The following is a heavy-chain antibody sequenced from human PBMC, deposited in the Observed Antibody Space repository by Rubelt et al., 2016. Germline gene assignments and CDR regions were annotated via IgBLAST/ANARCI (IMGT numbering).Heavy chain of an antibody. D-gene: IGHD3-10*01. Sequence: CAASGFTFSSYWMHWVRQAPGKGLVWVSRINGDGSSTSYADSVKGRFTISRDNAKNTLYLQMNSLRAEDTAVYYCARVYGSGSSFYYYYGMDVWGQGTTVTVSS. CDR3: ARVYGSGSSFYYYYGMDV. CDR1: GFTFSSYW. CDR2: INGDGSST. J-gene: IGHJ6*02. V-gene: IGHV3-74*01.